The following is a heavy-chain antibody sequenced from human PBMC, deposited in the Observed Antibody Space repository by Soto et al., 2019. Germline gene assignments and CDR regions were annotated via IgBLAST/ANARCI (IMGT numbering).Heavy chain of an antibody. D-gene: IGHD3-9*01. CDR1: GFTFSSYS. CDR3: ARPLTYYDILTGYYIPYYYGMDV. Sequence: EVQLVESGGGLVKPGGSLRLSCAASGFTFSSYSMNWVRQAPGKGLEWVSSISSSSSYIYYADSVKGRFTISRDNAKNSLYLQMNSLRAEETAVYYCARPLTYYDILTGYYIPYYYGMDVWGQGTTVTVSS. J-gene: IGHJ6*02. V-gene: IGHV3-21*01. CDR2: ISSSSSYI.